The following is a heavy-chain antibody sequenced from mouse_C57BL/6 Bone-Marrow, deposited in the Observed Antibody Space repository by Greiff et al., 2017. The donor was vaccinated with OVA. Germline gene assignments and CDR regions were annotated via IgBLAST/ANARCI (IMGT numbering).Heavy chain of an antibody. V-gene: IGHV14-1*01. Sequence: EVQLQQSGAELVRPGASVKLSCTASGFNIKDYYMHWVKQRPEQGLEWIGRIDPEDGDTEYAPKFQGKATMTADTSSNTAYLQLSSLTSGDTAVYYCTYYGSSYIYWYFDVWGTGTTVTVSS. CDR3: TYYGSSYIYWYFDV. J-gene: IGHJ1*03. CDR1: GFNIKDYY. CDR2: IDPEDGDT. D-gene: IGHD1-1*01.